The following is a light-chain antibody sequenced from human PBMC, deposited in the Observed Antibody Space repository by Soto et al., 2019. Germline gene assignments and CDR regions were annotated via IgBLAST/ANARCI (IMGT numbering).Light chain of an antibody. Sequence: DIQMTQSPSSLSASVGDRVTLTCRASQSISSYLNWYQQKPGKAPKLLIYAASSLQSGVPSRFSGSGSGTDFTLTISSLQPEVFATSYCQQSYSTLLSYTFGQGTKLEIK. J-gene: IGKJ2*01. CDR3: QQSYSTLLSYT. CDR2: AAS. CDR1: QSISSY. V-gene: IGKV1-39*01.